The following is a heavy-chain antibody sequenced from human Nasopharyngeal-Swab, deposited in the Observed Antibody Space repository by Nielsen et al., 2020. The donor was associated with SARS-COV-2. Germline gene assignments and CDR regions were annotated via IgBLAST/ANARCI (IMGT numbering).Heavy chain of an antibody. Sequence: ASVKVSCKASGYTFTSYGTSWVRQAPGQGLEWMGWISAYNGNTNYAQKLQGRVTMTTDTSTSTAYMELRSLRSDDTAVYYCARDLTERDYYGMDVWGQGTTVTVSS. J-gene: IGHJ6*02. V-gene: IGHV1-18*04. CDR1: GYTFTSYG. D-gene: IGHD1-14*01. CDR2: ISAYNGNT. CDR3: ARDLTERDYYGMDV.